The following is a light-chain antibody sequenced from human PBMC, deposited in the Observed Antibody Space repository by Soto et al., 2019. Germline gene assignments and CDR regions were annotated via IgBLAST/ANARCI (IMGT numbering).Light chain of an antibody. CDR3: QQYDYMPYT. CDR2: DAS. Sequence: DVQMTQSPSSLSASVGDRITITCQASEDITNYLHWYQQKPGKAPKLLIYDASNLETGVPSRFSGSGSGTDFSFTISSLQPEDIATYYCQQYDYMPYTFGQETKLEIK. V-gene: IGKV1-33*01. CDR1: EDITNY. J-gene: IGKJ2*01.